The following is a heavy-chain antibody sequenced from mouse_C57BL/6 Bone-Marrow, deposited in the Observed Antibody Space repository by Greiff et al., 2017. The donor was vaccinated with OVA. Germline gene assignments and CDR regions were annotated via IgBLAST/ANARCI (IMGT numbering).Heavy chain of an antibody. Sequence: QVQLQQPGAELVMPGASVKLSCKASGYTFTSYWMHWVKQRPGQGLEWIGEIDPSGSYTNYNQKFKGKSTLTVDKSSSTAYMQLSSLTSEDSAVDYCARRGVRGAWFAYWGQGTLVTVSA. J-gene: IGHJ3*01. CDR1: GYTFTSYW. CDR2: IDPSGSYT. V-gene: IGHV1-69*01. D-gene: IGHD2-14*01. CDR3: ARRGVRGAWFAY.